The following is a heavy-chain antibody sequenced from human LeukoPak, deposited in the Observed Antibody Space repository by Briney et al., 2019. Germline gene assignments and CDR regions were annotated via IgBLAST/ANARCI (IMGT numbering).Heavy chain of an antibody. Sequence: PSETLSLTCTVSGGSISNYYWSWIRQPPGKGLEWIAYIYYTGSTNYNPSLKSRVTISVDTSKNQFSLKLISVTAADTAVYYCATGRDAYKTGYWGQGTLVTVSS. CDR2: IYYTGST. CDR3: ATGRDAYKTGY. CDR1: GGSISNYY. J-gene: IGHJ4*02. V-gene: IGHV4-59*01. D-gene: IGHD5-24*01.